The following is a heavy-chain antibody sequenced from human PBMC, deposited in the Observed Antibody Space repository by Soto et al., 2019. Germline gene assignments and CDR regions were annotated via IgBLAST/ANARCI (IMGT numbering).Heavy chain of an antibody. CDR3: ARDAGIAARHDPFYFDY. V-gene: IGHV6-1*01. CDR2: TYYRSKWYN. D-gene: IGHD6-6*01. Sequence: SQTLSLTCAISGDSVSSNSAAWNWIRQSPSRGLEWLGRTYYRSKWYNDYAVSVKSRITINPDTSKNQFSLQLNSVTPEDTAVYYCARDAGIAARHDPFYFDYWGQGTLVTVSS. CDR1: GDSVSSNSAA. J-gene: IGHJ4*02.